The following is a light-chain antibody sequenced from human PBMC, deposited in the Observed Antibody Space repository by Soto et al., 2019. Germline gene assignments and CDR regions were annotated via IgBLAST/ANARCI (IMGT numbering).Light chain of an antibody. J-gene: IGLJ3*02. CDR1: SSDVGGYND. Sequence: QSALTQPPSASGSPGQSVTISCTGTSSDVGGYNDVSWYQQHPGKAPKLMIYEVTKRPSGVPDRFSGSKSGNTASLTVSGLLAEDEADYYCSSHAGIINVVFGGGTKLTVL. CDR2: EVT. CDR3: SSHAGIINVV. V-gene: IGLV2-8*01.